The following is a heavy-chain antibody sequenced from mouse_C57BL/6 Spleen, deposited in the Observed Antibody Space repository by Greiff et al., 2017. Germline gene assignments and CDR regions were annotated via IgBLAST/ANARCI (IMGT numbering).Heavy chain of an antibody. J-gene: IGHJ3*01. CDR2: ISSGSSTI. Sequence: EVQGVESGGGLVKPGGSLKLSCAASGFTFSDYGMHWVRQAPEKGLEWVAYISSGSSTIYYADTVKGRFTISRDNAKNTLFLQMTSLRSEDTAMYYCARNAYDGYYVAWFAYWGQGTLVTVSA. CDR1: GFTFSDYG. V-gene: IGHV5-17*01. CDR3: ARNAYDGYYVAWFAY. D-gene: IGHD2-3*01.